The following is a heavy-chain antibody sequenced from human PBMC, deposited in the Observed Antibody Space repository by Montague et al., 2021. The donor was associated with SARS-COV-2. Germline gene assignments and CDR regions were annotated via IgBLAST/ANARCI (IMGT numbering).Heavy chain of an antibody. CDR2: VLYNKGT. CDR1: GVSVTDYY. D-gene: IGHD3-9*01. CDR3: VRHPHYDGLNGPPDF. V-gene: IGHV4-59*08. J-gene: IGHJ4*02. Sequence: SETLSLTCTVSGVSVTDYYWSWILQPPGVGLEWVGDVLYNKGTNFNPSLKNRVASSVDTSKNQFSLRLTSVTAAGTAVYYCVRHPHYDGLNGPPDFWDQGTLVTVSS.